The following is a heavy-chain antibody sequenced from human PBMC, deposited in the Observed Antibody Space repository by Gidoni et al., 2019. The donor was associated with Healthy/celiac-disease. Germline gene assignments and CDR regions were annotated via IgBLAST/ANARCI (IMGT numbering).Heavy chain of an antibody. V-gene: IGHV3-53*02. D-gene: IGHD4-17*01. CDR3: AREDYGGNNYFDY. CDR2: ISSGGRT. J-gene: IGHJ4*02. CDR1: GFPVSRNY. Sequence: EVRLVENGGGLIQPGGSRRVSCAAFGFPVSRNYMSWGRQAPWKGLELVSVISSGGRTYYADSVKGRYTISRDNSKNTLYLQMNSLRAEDTAVYYCAREDYGGNNYFDYWGQGTLVTVSS.